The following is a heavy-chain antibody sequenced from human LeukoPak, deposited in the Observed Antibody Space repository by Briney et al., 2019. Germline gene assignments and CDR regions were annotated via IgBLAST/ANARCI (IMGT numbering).Heavy chain of an antibody. Sequence: GSVKGSCRASGYTFTGYYMHWGRQAPGQGLEWRGWVNPNSGGTNYAQKFQGRVTMTRDTSISTAYMELSTLRSDDTAAYYCARGYRQGTYFDYWGQGTLVTVSS. D-gene: IGHD1-1*01. CDR2: VNPNSGGT. J-gene: IGHJ4*02. CDR1: GYTFTGYY. V-gene: IGHV1-2*02. CDR3: ARGYRQGTYFDY.